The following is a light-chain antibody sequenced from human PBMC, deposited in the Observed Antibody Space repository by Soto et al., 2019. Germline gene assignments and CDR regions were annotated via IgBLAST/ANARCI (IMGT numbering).Light chain of an antibody. V-gene: IGKV3-20*01. CDR1: QRFSGTS. Sequence: EIVLTQSPGTLSLSPGERATLPCRASQRFSGTSLAWYQPTPGQAPRLLIYGVSNRATGIPDRFSGSGSGTDFTLTISRLEPEDFAVYYCHQYDNSLGTVGQGTKVEIK. J-gene: IGKJ1*01. CDR2: GVS. CDR3: HQYDNSLGT.